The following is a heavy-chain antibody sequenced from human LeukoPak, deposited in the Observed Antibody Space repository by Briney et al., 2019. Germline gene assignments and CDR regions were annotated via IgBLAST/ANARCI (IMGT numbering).Heavy chain of an antibody. J-gene: IGHJ6*02. CDR1: GFTVSSNY. CDR3: AKTTGKDYGSGSYPSYYYYGMDV. CDR2: IFSGGST. V-gene: IGHV3-53*01. D-gene: IGHD3-10*01. Sequence: GGSLRLSCAASGFTVSSNYMSWVRQAPGKGLEWVSIIFSGGSTNYADSVRGRFTISRDNSKNTLYLQMNSLRAEDTAVYYCAKTTGKDYGSGSYPSYYYYGMDVWGQGTTVTVSS.